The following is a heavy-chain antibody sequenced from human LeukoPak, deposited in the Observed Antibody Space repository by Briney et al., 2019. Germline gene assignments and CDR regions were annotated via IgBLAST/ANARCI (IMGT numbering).Heavy chain of an antibody. CDR1: GFTFSNYW. CDR3: VRSAFHAGSGNYYDY. CDR2: IDNAGSIT. Sequence: PGGSLRLPCAASGFTFSNYWIHWVRQAPGKGLVWVSRIDNAGSITTYADSVKGRFTISRDNAENTLYLQTNSLRVEDTAVYYCVRSAFHAGSGNYYDYWGQGTLVTVSS. J-gene: IGHJ4*02. D-gene: IGHD3-22*01. V-gene: IGHV3-74*03.